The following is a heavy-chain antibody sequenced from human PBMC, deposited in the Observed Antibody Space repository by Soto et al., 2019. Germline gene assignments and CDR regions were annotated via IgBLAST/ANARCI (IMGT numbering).Heavy chain of an antibody. CDR1: GYTFTTYG. CDR2: ISAYNGDT. Sequence: QVQLVQSGDEVKKPGASVKVSCKASGYTFTTYGISWVRQAPGQGLEWMGWISAYNGDTKYAQNVQDRVSMTTDTPTSTAYMELRSLRSDDTAVYYCAREGSWPYYYYGMDVWGQETTVTVSS. V-gene: IGHV1-18*01. J-gene: IGHJ6*02. D-gene: IGHD6-13*01. CDR3: AREGSWPYYYYGMDV.